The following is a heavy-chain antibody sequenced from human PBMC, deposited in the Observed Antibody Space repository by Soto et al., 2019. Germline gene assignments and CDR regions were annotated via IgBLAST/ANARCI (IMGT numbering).Heavy chain of an antibody. J-gene: IGHJ6*02. Sequence: QEQLVQSGAEVKEPGASLKVSCKASGDTFTTNFIHWVRQAPGQGLEWMGRINPNSGATLYAQEFQGRLTSTTDTSTSTVSLDLTGLKPEDSAVYYCASRVLCDMDVWGQGTTVTVSS. CDR1: GDTFTTNF. CDR3: ASRVLCDMDV. D-gene: IGHD2-21*01. CDR2: INPNSGAT. V-gene: IGHV1-46*01.